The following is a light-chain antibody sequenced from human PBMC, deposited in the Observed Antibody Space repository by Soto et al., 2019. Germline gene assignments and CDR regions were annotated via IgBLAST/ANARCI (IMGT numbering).Light chain of an antibody. CDR1: QSVSSTY. CDR2: GAS. Sequence: LTQSPSTVSLSTVEIATLSCRASQSVSSTYLAWYQQKPGQAPRLLIYGASDRATGIPDRFTGSGSGTDFTLTISRLEPEDFAVYYCQQYGNSPQTFGQGTKVDTK. V-gene: IGKV3-20*01. J-gene: IGKJ1*01. CDR3: QQYGNSPQT.